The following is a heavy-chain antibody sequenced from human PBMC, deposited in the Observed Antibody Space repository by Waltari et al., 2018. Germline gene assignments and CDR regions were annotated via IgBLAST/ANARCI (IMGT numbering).Heavy chain of an antibody. Sequence: EVQLLESGGGLVQPGGSLRLSCAASGFTFSSYAMRWVRQAPGKGLEWASGIYSGGSTYYADSVKGRFTISRDNSKNTLYLQMNSLRAEDTAVYYCAKDRPWRGEFLYDYWGQGTLVTVSS. V-gene: IGHV3-23*03. D-gene: IGHD3-10*01. CDR3: AKDRPWRGEFLYDY. J-gene: IGHJ4*02. CDR1: GFTFSSYA. CDR2: IYSGGST.